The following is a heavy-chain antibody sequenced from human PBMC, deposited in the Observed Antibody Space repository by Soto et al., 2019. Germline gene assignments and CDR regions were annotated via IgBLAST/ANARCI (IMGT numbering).Heavy chain of an antibody. Sequence: VQLQGSGPGLVKPSQTLSLTCTVSGASVNTGDYYWSYIRQPPGKGLEWLGYIFYSGDTYYTPSLKSRATISLNTSGNQFSLTLTSVTDADTAVYYCVGTGTTDDFWGQGTLVTVSS. V-gene: IGHV4-30-4*01. CDR1: GASVNTGDYY. J-gene: IGHJ1*01. D-gene: IGHD1-7*01. CDR2: IFYSGDT. CDR3: VGTGTTDDF.